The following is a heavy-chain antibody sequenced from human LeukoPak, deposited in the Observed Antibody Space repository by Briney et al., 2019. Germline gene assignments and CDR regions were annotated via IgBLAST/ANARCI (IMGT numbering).Heavy chain of an antibody. J-gene: IGHJ4*02. CDR2: IKQDGSDK. CDR1: GFTFSTYW. D-gene: IGHD2-2*01. Sequence: GGSLRLSCAASGFTFSTYWMSWVRKAPGKGLEWVANIKQDGSDKFYVDSVKGRFTISRDNAKNSMYLQMNSLRAEDTAVYYCARVLPVASRDYWGQGTLVTVSS. CDR3: ARVLPVASRDY. V-gene: IGHV3-7*01.